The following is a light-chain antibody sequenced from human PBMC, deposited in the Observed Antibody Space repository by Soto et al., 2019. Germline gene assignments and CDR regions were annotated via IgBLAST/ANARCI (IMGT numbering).Light chain of an antibody. CDR3: QQYDNLPPFT. Sequence: DIQMTQSPSSLSASVGDRVTITCQASQDISNYLNWYQQKPGKAPKLLIYDASNLETGVPSRFSGSGSGTDFPFTISSLQPEDIATYYCQQYDNLPPFTFGPGTKVGIK. V-gene: IGKV1-33*01. CDR2: DAS. CDR1: QDISNY. J-gene: IGKJ3*01.